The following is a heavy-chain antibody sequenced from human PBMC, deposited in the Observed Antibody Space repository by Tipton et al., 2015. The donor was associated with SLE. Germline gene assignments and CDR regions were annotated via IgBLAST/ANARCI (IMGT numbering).Heavy chain of an antibody. CDR3: ARTLGAIAHTVYDAFDI. CDR2: ICSSGSS. Sequence: TLSLTCTVSGGSIISTTYCWGWIRQPPGKGLEWIASICSSGSSYYSPSLKSRVTISVDTSKNHFSLKLSSVTAADTAVYYCARTLGAIAHTVYDAFDIWGQGKMVTVSS. J-gene: IGHJ3*02. V-gene: IGHV4-39*07. D-gene: IGHD1-26*01. CDR1: GGSIISTTYC.